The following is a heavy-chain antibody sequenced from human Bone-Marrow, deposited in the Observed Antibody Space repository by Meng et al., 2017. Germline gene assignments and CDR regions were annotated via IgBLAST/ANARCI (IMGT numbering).Heavy chain of an antibody. CDR2: MSYVGSNK. Sequence: QVQLVESWVGLVKPRGPLRLSCAASGFTFSSYAMHWVRQAPGKGLEWVAIMSYVGSNKYYADSVKGRFTISRDNSKNTLYLQMNSLRTEDTAVFYCARSDVDTAVVEYWGQGTLVTVSS. D-gene: IGHD5-18*01. V-gene: IGHV3-30-3*01. CDR1: GFTFSSYA. CDR3: ARSDVDTAVVEY. J-gene: IGHJ4*02.